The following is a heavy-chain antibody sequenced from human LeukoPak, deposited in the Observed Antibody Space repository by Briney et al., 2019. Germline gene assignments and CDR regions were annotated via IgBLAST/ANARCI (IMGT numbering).Heavy chain of an antibody. Sequence: PGGSLRLSCAASGFTFSSYWIHWVRQAPGKGLVWVSRINSDGSSTSYADSVKGRFTISRDNAKNTLYLQMNGLRAEDTAVYYCARGSMVTANGFDIWGQGTMVTVSS. J-gene: IGHJ3*02. CDR1: GFTFSSYW. V-gene: IGHV3-74*01. CDR2: INSDGSST. D-gene: IGHD5-18*01. CDR3: ARGSMVTANGFDI.